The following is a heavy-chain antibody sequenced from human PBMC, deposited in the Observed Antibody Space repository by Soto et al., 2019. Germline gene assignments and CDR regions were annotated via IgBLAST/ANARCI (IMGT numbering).Heavy chain of an antibody. CDR3: ATLYESRGYYHKGWFGP. D-gene: IGHD3-22*01. CDR2: ISYSGST. J-gene: IGHJ5*02. Sequence: QVQLQESGPGLVKPSETLSLTCTVSGASINTYYWSWIRQPPGKGLEWIGYISYSGSTNYNPSLKSRVTISAATSNNQLSLKLSSVPAADTAVYYCATLYESRGYYHKGWFGPWGQGILVTVSS. V-gene: IGHV4-59*01. CDR1: GASINTYY.